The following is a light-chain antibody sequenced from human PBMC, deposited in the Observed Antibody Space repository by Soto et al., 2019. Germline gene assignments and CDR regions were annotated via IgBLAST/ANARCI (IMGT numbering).Light chain of an antibody. CDR2: KVS. V-gene: IGKV2-30*02. Sequence: DVVMTQSPLSLPVTLRQPAAISCLSSHSLVHSDGNTYLSWLHQRPGQSPRRLIYKVSNRDSGVPDRFSGSRSGTDFTLKISRVEAEDVGVYYCVQGTHWPITFGQGTRLEIK. CDR3: VQGTHWPIT. J-gene: IGKJ5*01. CDR1: HSLVHSDGNTY.